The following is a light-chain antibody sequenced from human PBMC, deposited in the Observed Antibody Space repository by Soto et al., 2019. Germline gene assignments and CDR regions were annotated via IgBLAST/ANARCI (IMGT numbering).Light chain of an antibody. CDR1: SSDVGGYSY. V-gene: IGLV2-14*01. CDR3: GSYRSSSTLVV. Sequence: QPASVSGSPGQSITISCTGTSSDVGGYSYVSWYQQHPGKAPKLMIYEVRNRPSGVSNRFSGSKSGNTASLTISGLQAEDEAEYYCGSYRSSSTLVVFGGGTKLTVL. CDR2: EVR. J-gene: IGLJ2*01.